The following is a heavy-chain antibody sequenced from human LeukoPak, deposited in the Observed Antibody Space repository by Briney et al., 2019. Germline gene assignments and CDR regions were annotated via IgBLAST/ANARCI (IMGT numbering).Heavy chain of an antibody. CDR2: IKQDGSEI. Sequence: PGGSLRLSCAASGFTFSSHWMSWVRQAPGKGLQWVASIKQDGSEIHYVGSVRGRFTISRDNAENPLYLQMNSLRAEDTAVYYCGRLLGVVTTYDIWGQGTMVTVSS. J-gene: IGHJ3*02. D-gene: IGHD2-8*02. CDR1: GFTFSSHW. CDR3: GRLLGVVTTYDI. V-gene: IGHV3-7*04.